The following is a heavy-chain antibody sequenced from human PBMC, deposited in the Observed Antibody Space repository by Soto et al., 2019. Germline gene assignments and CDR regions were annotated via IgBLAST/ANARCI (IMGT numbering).Heavy chain of an antibody. CDR3: GREYCSGGSCYFSAAFDI. Sequence: ASVKVSCKASGYTFTSYDINWVRQATGQGLEWMGWMNPNSGNTGYAQKFQGRVTMTRNTSISTAYMELSSLRSEDTAVYYCGREYCSGGSCYFSAAFDIWGQGTMVTVSS. CDR2: MNPNSGNT. D-gene: IGHD2-15*01. V-gene: IGHV1-8*01. J-gene: IGHJ3*02. CDR1: GYTFTSYD.